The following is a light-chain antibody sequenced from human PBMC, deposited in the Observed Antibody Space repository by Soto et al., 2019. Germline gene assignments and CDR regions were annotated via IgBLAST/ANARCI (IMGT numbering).Light chain of an antibody. Sequence: DIQMTQSPSTLSASVGDRVTIACRASENIKSWLAWYQQQPGKAPKLLIYATSSLERGVPSRFGGSGSGTEFTLTITSLQPEDFATYYCQQYFKYSWTFGQGTKVDIK. CDR3: QQYFKYSWT. V-gene: IGKV1-5*03. CDR1: ENIKSW. CDR2: ATS. J-gene: IGKJ1*01.